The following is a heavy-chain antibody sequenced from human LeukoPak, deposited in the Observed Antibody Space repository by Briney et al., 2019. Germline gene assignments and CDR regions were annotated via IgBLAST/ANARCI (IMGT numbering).Heavy chain of an antibody. V-gene: IGHV3-21*01. D-gene: IGHD3-3*01. Sequence: GGSLRLSCATSGFTFNNYNMNWVRQAPGRALEWVSSITSSGTYIFYADSVKGRFTISRDNAKNSLYLQMNSLGPEDTAVYYCARDKAIFGVVITPHLVDYWGQGTLVTVSS. J-gene: IGHJ4*02. CDR2: ITSSGTYI. CDR3: ARDKAIFGVVITPHLVDY. CDR1: GFTFNNYN.